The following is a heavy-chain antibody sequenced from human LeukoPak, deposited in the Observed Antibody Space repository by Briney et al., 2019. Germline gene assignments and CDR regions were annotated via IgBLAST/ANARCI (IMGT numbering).Heavy chain of an antibody. V-gene: IGHV2-5*01. CDR2: SYWNGDE. Sequence: ESGPTVVKPTQTLTLTCTFSGFSLSTTGVGAGWIRQPPGKALEWLAVSYWNGDERYSPSLKSRLTITKDTSKNQVVLTMTDMDPVDTATYYCARSLFGVVIIPFDYWGQGTLVTVSS. CDR3: ARSLFGVVIIPFDY. D-gene: IGHD3-3*01. CDR1: GFSLSTTGVG. J-gene: IGHJ4*02.